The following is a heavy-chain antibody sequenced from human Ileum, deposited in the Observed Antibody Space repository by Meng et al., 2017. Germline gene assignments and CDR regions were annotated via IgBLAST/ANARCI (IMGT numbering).Heavy chain of an antibody. V-gene: IGHV4-34*01. J-gene: IGHJ4*02. CDR1: GGSFSDYY. D-gene: IGHD2-15*01. CDR3: ALLLVVDSSTLDDY. CDR2: IKHSGVT. Sequence: QVQLNLWGAGMLKPSETLSLTCAVYGGSFSDYYWSWIRQAPGKGLEWIGEIKHSGVTKYNPSLKSRVSISVNSSKNQLSLKVTSVTAADTAVYYCALLLVVDSSTLDDYWGQGTLVTVSS.